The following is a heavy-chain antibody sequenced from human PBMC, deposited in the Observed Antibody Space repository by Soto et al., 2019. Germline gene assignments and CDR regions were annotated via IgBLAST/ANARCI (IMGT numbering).Heavy chain of an antibody. Sequence: ESLKISCQVSGYTFTIYWIGWVRQMPGKGLEWMGIIYPSDSDTRYSPSFQGQVTIPADQSINTAYLQWDSLKASDTAIYYCARPANTVADHFDLWGQGTPVTVSS. J-gene: IGHJ4*02. CDR3: ARPANTVADHFDL. CDR2: IYPSDSDT. D-gene: IGHD4-17*01. V-gene: IGHV5-51*01. CDR1: GYTFTIYW.